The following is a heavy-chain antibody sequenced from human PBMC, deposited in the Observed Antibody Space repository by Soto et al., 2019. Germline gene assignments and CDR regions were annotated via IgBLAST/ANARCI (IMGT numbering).Heavy chain of an antibody. J-gene: IGHJ3*01. V-gene: IGHV2-5*01. Sequence: QITLKESGPTLVKPRETLTLTCTLSGFSLSTDGVGVGWIRQPPGKAPQWLALIYWNGDLRYNPSLNSRLTLTKDTSKNQVVLTMTDMDPLDTATYYCAHRRVAARPDAFDVWGQGAMVSVSS. CDR1: GFSLSTDGVG. CDR3: AHRRVAARPDAFDV. D-gene: IGHD6-6*01. CDR2: IYWNGDL.